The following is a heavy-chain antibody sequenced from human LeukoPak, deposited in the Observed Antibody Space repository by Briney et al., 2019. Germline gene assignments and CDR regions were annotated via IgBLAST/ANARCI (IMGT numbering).Heavy chain of an antibody. J-gene: IGHJ6*02. CDR2: ISGSGGST. CDR1: GFTFSSYA. Sequence: GGSLRLSCAASGFTFSSYAMSWVRQAPGKGLEWVSAISGSGGSTYYADSVKGRFTISRDNSKNTLYLQMNSLRAEDTAVYYCARLRYYYYDMDVWGQGTTVTVSS. V-gene: IGHV3-23*01. D-gene: IGHD3-16*01. CDR3: ARLRYYYYDMDV.